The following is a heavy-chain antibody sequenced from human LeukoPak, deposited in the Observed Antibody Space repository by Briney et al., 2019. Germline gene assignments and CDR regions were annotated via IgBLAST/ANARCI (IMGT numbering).Heavy chain of an antibody. CDR3: MRGGDPPR. J-gene: IGHJ4*02. CDR1: GGSISSYY. D-gene: IGHD5-12*01. CDR2: ISASGST. V-gene: IGHV4-4*07. Sequence: SETLSLTCTVSGGSISSYYWSWIRQPAGKGLEWIGHISASGSTNYNPSLQSRVTMSVDTSNNQFSLKLSSLTAADTAVYYCMRGGDPPRWGQGTLVTVSS.